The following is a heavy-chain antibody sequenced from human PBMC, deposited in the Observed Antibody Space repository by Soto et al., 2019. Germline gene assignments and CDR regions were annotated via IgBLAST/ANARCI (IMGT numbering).Heavy chain of an antibody. J-gene: IGHJ4*02. D-gene: IGHD2-15*01. CDR3: ARDTGYSSGASCPAPHWFPG. CDR1: GGSISSYY. CDR2: IYTSGST. V-gene: IGHV4-4*07. Sequence: SETLSLTCTVLGGSISSYYWSWLRQPAGQGLEWIGRIYTSGSTNYNPSLKSRVTMSVATSKNQFSLKLSSVTAADTAVYYCARDTGYSSGASCPAPHWFPGWSQGTLV.